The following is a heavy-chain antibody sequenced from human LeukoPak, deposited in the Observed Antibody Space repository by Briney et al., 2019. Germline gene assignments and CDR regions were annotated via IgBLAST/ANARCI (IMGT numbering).Heavy chain of an antibody. CDR3: ARGGWQQLGYFDY. V-gene: IGHV4-61*02. D-gene: IGHD6-13*01. CDR2: IYTSGST. Sequence: SQTLSLTCTVSGGSISSGGYYWTWIRQPAGKGLEWIGRIYTSGSTNYNPSLKSRVTISVDTSKNQFSLKLSSVTAADTAVYYCARGGWQQLGYFDYWGQGTLVTVSS. CDR1: GGSISSGGYY. J-gene: IGHJ4*02.